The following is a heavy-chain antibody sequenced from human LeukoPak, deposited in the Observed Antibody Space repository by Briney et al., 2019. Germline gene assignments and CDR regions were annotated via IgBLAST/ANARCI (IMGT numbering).Heavy chain of an antibody. D-gene: IGHD6-6*01. J-gene: IGHJ4*02. CDR3: SKDLKQLANFDY. CDR2: ISDSGGSI. V-gene: IGHV3-23*01. Sequence: GGSLRLSCAASGFTFSSYGMSWVRQAPGKGLEWVSGISDSGGSIYYAQSVKGRFTISRDNSKNTLYLQMNSLRAEDSAVYYCSKDLKQLANFDYWGQGTLVTVSS. CDR1: GFTFSSYG.